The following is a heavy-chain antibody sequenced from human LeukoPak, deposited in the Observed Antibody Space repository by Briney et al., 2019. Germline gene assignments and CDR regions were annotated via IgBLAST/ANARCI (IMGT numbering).Heavy chain of an antibody. Sequence: GRSLRLSCAASGFTFSSYGMHWVRQVPGKGLEGVAVIWYDGSNKHYVDSVKGRFTISRDNSKNALYLQMNSLRVEDTAVYYCARVMGQWLVRGAFDIWGQGTMVTVP. CDR1: GFTFSSYG. CDR2: IWYDGSNK. V-gene: IGHV3-33*01. D-gene: IGHD6-19*01. CDR3: ARVMGQWLVRGAFDI. J-gene: IGHJ3*02.